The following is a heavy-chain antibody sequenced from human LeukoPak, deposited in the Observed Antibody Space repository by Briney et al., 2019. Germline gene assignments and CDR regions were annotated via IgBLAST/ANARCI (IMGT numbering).Heavy chain of an antibody. CDR2: FDPEDGET. CDR1: GYTLTELS. J-gene: IGHJ4*02. D-gene: IGHD3-10*01. Sequence: ASVKVSCKVSGYTLTELSMHSVRQSPGKGLEWMGGFDPEDGETIYAQKFQGRVTMTEDTSTDTAYMELSSLRSEDTAVYYCATVEMVRGVIPPLDYWGQGTLVTVSS. V-gene: IGHV1-24*01. CDR3: ATVEMVRGVIPPLDY.